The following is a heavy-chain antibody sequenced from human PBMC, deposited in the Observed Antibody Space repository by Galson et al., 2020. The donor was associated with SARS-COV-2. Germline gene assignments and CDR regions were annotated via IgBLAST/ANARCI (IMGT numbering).Heavy chain of an antibody. Sequence: GGSLRLSCAASGFTFDDYAMHWVRQAPGKGLEWVSGISWNSGSIGYADSVKGRFTISRDNAKNSLYLQMNSLRAEDTALYYCAKVEMRVAGSFDYWGQGTLVTVSS. CDR2: ISWNSGSI. D-gene: IGHD6-19*01. CDR1: GFTFDDYA. V-gene: IGHV3-9*01. CDR3: AKVEMRVAGSFDY. J-gene: IGHJ4*02.